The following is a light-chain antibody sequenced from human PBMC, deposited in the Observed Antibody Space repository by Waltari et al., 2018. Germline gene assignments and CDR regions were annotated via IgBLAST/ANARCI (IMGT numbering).Light chain of an antibody. CDR3: LLYNGGGWV. CDR1: TGAVTSAYY. J-gene: IGLJ3*02. Sequence: QTVVTQEPSLTVSPGGTVTPTCASSTGAVTSAYYPNWFQQKPGQAPRALIYTAINKPSWTPARFSGSLLGGKAALTLSGVQPEDEAEYYCLLYNGGGWVFGGGTQLTVL. V-gene: IGLV7-43*01. CDR2: TAI.